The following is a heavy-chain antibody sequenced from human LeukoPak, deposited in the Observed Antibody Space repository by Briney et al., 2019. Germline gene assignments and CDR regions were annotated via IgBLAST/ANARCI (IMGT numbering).Heavy chain of an antibody. Sequence: PGGSLRLSCAASGLTFSSFAMNWVRQAPGKGLEWVSTISGSGGSAYYADSVKGRFTISRDNSKSTLYLQMNSLRADDTAVYYCARDRGWIQHDIWGQGTMVTVSS. CDR3: ARDRGWIQHDI. CDR2: ISGSGGSA. J-gene: IGHJ3*02. CDR1: GLTFSSFA. V-gene: IGHV3-23*01. D-gene: IGHD5-18*01.